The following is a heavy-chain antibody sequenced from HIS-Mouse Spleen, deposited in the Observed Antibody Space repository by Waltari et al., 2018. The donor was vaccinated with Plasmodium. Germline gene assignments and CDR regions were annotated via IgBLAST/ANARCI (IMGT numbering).Heavy chain of an antibody. CDR3: ARGRRIVVVTAPRGFFDY. D-gene: IGHD2-21*02. J-gene: IGHJ4*02. Sequence: QVQLQQWGAGLLKPSETLSLTCAVYGGSFSGYYWSWIRQPPGKGLEWIGEINNRGSTNYNPSLKSRVTISVDTAKNQFSLKLSSVTAADTAVYYCARGRRIVVVTAPRGFFDYWGQGTLVTVSS. V-gene: IGHV4-34*01. CDR2: INNRGST. CDR1: GGSFSGYY.